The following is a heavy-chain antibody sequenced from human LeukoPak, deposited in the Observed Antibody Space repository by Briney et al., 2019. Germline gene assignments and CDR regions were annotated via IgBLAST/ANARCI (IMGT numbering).Heavy chain of an antibody. CDR2: ISRSGNTI. CDR1: GFTFSSYE. Sequence: GGSLRLSCAASGFTFSSYEMNWVRQAPGKGPEWLSYISRSGNTIYYADSVKGRFTISRDNAKNSLYLQMNSLRAEDTAVYYCVRVNGYNSIGYYFDYWGQGTLVTVSS. V-gene: IGHV3-48*03. CDR3: VRVNGYNSIGYYFDY. D-gene: IGHD5-24*01. J-gene: IGHJ4*02.